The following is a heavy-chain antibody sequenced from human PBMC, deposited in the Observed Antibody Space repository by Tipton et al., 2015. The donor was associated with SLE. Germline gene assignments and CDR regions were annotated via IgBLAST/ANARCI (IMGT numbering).Heavy chain of an antibody. CDR3: ASGYSGYKSLDY. CDR2: IFSDGSRT. J-gene: IGHJ4*02. Sequence: SLRLSCAASGFTFSSYWMHWVRQAPGKGLVWVSRIFSDGSRTTYADSVQGRFTISRDNAKNTLYLLLNSLRAADTAVYYCASGYSGYKSLDYWGQGALVTVSS. D-gene: IGHD5-12*01. V-gene: IGHV3-74*01. CDR1: GFTFSSYW.